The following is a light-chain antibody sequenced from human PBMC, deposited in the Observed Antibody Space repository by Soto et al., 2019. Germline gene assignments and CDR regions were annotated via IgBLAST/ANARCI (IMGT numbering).Light chain of an antibody. Sequence: EIVLTQSPATLSVSPGERITLSCRASQSVDINLAWYQQKPGQAPRLVIYGAFNRAAGIPARFSGSGSGTDFTLTISSLEPEDSAVYYCQQRNIWPPVTFGQGTRLEIK. CDR3: QQRNIWPPVT. CDR1: QSVDIN. J-gene: IGKJ5*01. V-gene: IGKV3-11*01. CDR2: GAF.